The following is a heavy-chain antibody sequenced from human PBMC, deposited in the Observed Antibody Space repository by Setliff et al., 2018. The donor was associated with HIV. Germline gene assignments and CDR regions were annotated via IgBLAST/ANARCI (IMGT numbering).Heavy chain of an antibody. D-gene: IGHD3-3*01. CDR1: GGFFSGYY. J-gene: IGHJ4*01. V-gene: IGHV4-34*01. Sequence: SETLSLTCAVYGGFFSGYYWSWIRQPPGKGLEWIGEINPSGSANYSPSLKSRVTISVDTSKNEFSLKLGSVTAADTAVYFCARGGLNDYTLFYDFWGQGTLVTVSS. CDR3: ARGGLNDYTLFYDF. CDR2: INPSGSA.